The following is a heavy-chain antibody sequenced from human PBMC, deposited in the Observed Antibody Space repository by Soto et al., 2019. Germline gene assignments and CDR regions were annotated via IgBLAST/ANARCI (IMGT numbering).Heavy chain of an antibody. Sequence: GGSLSLSCSTSGFTFSVYKMHWVRQAPGKGLGYVSGISNQGDTTYYADSVKGRFTISRDNSKNTLYFQVSSLRPEDTAVYYCAAARLLRVDYWGQGTHLPVSS. CDR3: AAARLLRVDY. CDR1: GFTFSVYK. D-gene: IGHD2-21*01. J-gene: IGHJ4*02. V-gene: IGHV3-64D*06. CDR2: ISNQGDTT.